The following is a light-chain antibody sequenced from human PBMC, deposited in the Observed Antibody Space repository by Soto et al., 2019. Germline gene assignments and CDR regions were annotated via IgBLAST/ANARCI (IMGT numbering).Light chain of an antibody. J-gene: IGKJ1*01. CDR2: KAS. CDR3: QQYNYYSRT. V-gene: IGKV1-5*03. Sequence: DIQMTQSPSTLSASVGDRVTITCRASQSISNWLAWYQQKPGKAPKLLIYKASNLQSGVPSRFSGSGSGTEFTLTISSLQPEDFETYYCQQYNYYSRTFRQATKVDI. CDR1: QSISNW.